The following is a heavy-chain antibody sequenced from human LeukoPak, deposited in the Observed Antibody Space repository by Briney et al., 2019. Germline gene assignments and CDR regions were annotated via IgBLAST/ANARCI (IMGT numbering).Heavy chain of an antibody. V-gene: IGHV4-31*03. J-gene: IGHJ5*02. CDR2: IYYSGST. CDR3: ARGIKWEPFPGSPFDP. Sequence: TSETLSLTCTVSGGSISSGGYYWSWIRQHPGKGLEWIGYIYYSGSTYYNPSLKSRVTISVDTSKNQFSLKLSSVTAADTAVYYCARGIKWEPFPGSPFDPWGQGTLVTVSS. D-gene: IGHD1-26*01. CDR1: GGSISSGGYY.